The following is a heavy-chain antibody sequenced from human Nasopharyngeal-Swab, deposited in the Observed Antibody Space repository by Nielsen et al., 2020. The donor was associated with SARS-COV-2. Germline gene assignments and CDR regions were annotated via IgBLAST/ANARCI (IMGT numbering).Heavy chain of an antibody. J-gene: IGHJ5*02. CDR1: GYTLTELS. Sequence: ASVKVSCKVSGYTLTELSMHWVRQAPGKGLEWMGGFDPEDGETIYAQKFQGRVTMTEDTSTDTAYMELSSLRSEDTAVYYCARDGIRAAAGLGMGWFDPWGQGTLVTVSS. V-gene: IGHV1-24*01. CDR3: ARDGIRAAAGLGMGWFDP. CDR2: FDPEDGET. D-gene: IGHD6-13*01.